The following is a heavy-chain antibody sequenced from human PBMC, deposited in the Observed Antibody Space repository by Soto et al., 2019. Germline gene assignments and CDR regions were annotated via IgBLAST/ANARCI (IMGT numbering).Heavy chain of an antibody. CDR3: ARGTTYYDFWSGSPNYYGMDG. V-gene: IGHV4-34*01. CDR1: GGSFSGYY. D-gene: IGHD3-3*01. Sequence: SETLSLTCAVYGGSFSGYYWRWIRQPPGKGLEWSGEINHSGGTNYNPSLKSRVTISVDTSKNQFSLKLSSVTAADMAVYYCARGTTYYDFWSGSPNYYGMDGWGQGTTVTV. CDR2: INHSGGT. J-gene: IGHJ6*02.